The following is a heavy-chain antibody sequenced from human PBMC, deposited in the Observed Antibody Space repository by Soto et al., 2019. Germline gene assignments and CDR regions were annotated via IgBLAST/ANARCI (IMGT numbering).Heavy chain of an antibody. CDR2: ISWNSGSI. V-gene: IGHV3-9*01. D-gene: IGHD2-15*01. CDR1: GFTFDDYA. CDR3: ATEGVVAATADYGMDV. Sequence: PGGSLRLSCAASGFTFDDYAMHWVRQAPGKGLEWVSGISWNSGSIGYAGSVKGRFTISRDNAKNSLYLQMNSLRAEDTALYYCATEGVVAATADYGMDVWGQGTTVTVSS. J-gene: IGHJ6*02.